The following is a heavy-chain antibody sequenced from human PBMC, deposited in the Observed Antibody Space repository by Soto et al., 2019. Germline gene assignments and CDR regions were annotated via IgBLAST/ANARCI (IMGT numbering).Heavy chain of an antibody. D-gene: IGHD3-16*02. J-gene: IGHJ5*02. Sequence: PSETLSLTCTVSGDSISSGTYYWCWIRHPPGKGLEWIGGIYYTGSTYYNPSLKSRVTISVDTSKNQFSLKLSSVTSADTAVYYCASLRDGGGTYDYIWGNYRLHPWGHGTLVTVSS. V-gene: IGHV4-39*01. CDR2: IYYTGST. CDR3: ASLRDGGGTYDYIWGNYRLHP. CDR1: GDSISSGTYY.